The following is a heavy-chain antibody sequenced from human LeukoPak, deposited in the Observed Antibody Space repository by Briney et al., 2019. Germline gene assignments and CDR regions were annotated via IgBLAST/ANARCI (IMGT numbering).Heavy chain of an antibody. CDR2: ISGDGGST. CDR3: AKTYCGGDCYSRALAFDI. Sequence: GGYLRLACAASGFTCDDYAMHCVRQAPGNGLEWVSLISGDGGSTYYADSVKGRFTISRDNSKNSLYLQMNRLRTEDTALYYCAKTYCGGDCYSRALAFDIWGQATMVTVSS. V-gene: IGHV3-43*02. D-gene: IGHD2-21*02. J-gene: IGHJ3*02. CDR1: GFTCDDYA.